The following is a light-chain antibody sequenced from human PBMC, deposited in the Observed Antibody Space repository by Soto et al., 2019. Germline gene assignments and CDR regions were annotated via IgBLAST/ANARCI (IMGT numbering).Light chain of an antibody. CDR1: QGISNS. CDR2: AAS. CDR3: LQHNSYPQT. Sequence: DIQMTQTPSSLSAALGDRVPHTCWASQGISNSLAWFQQKPGKVPKRLIYAASSLQSGVPSRFSGSGSETEFTLTISSLQPEDFATYYCLQHNSYPQTFGQGTKVDIK. V-gene: IGKV1-17*03. J-gene: IGKJ1*01.